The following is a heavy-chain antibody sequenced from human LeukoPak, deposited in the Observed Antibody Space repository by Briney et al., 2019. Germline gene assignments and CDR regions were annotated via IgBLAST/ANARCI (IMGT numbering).Heavy chain of an antibody. J-gene: IGHJ5*02. CDR3: ARAAKGYQLLDNWFDP. D-gene: IGHD2-2*01. Sequence: GGSLRLSCAASGFTFSSYAMHWVRQAPGKGLEWVAVISYDGSNKYYADSVKGRFTISRDNSKNTLYLQMNSLRAEDTAVYYCARAAKGYQLLDNWFDPWGQGTLVTVSS. V-gene: IGHV3-30-3*01. CDR1: GFTFSSYA. CDR2: ISYDGSNK.